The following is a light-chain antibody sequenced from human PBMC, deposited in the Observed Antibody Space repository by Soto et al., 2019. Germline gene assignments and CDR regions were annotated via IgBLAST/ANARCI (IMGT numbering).Light chain of an antibody. CDR3: QRYNNWPRT. CDR2: GAS. J-gene: IGKJ2*01. V-gene: IGKV3D-15*01. Sequence: EIVMTQSPATLSVSPGERATLSCRASQSVSSNLAWYLQKPGQAPRLLIYGASIRATGIPARFSGSGSGTEFTLTMSSLQSDVFAVYCCQRYNNWPRTFGQGTKLEIK. CDR1: QSVSSN.